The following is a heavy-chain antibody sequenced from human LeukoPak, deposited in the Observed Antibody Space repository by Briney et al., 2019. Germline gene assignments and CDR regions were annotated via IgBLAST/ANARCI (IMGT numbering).Heavy chain of an antibody. CDR2: MRQHGSDQ. CDR3: AREGTAFDI. Sequence: GGSLRLSCAASGYTFTNHNIPWVRRAPGKGLEWVANMRQHGSDQEYAHVVKGRFTISGDNAKQSVYLEMNSLGVEDTAVYYCAREGTAFDIWGQGTMVTVSS. V-gene: IGHV3-7*01. D-gene: IGHD3-10*01. CDR1: GYTFTNHN. J-gene: IGHJ3*02.